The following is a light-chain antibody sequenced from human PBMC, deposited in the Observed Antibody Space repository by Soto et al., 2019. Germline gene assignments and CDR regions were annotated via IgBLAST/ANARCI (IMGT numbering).Light chain of an antibody. CDR3: CSSAGNSNYV. Sequence: QSALAQPASVSGSPGQSIAISCAGTSNDVGSYNLVSWYQHHPGKAPKLMIYGGSKRPSGVSDRFSGSKSGNTASLTISGLQAEDEADYYSCSSAGNSNYVLGTGTYVTIL. CDR1: SNDVGSYNL. V-gene: IGLV2-23*01. J-gene: IGLJ1*01. CDR2: GGS.